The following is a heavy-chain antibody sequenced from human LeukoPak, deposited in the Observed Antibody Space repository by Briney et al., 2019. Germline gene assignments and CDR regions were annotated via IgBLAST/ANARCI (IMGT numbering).Heavy chain of an antibody. D-gene: IGHD1-26*01. Sequence: GGSLRLSCAASGFTFSSDAMRWVRQAPGKGLEWVPAISSSGGSTYYADSVRGLFTISRDNSKNTLYLQMNSLRAEDTAVYYCAKDLLLDYWGQGTLVTVSS. J-gene: IGHJ4*02. V-gene: IGHV3-23*01. CDR3: AKDLLLDY. CDR1: GFTFSSDA. CDR2: ISSSGGST.